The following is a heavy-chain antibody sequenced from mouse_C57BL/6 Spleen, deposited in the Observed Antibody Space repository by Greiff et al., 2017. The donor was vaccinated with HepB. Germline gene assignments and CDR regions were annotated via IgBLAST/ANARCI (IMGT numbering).Heavy chain of an antibody. Sequence: LMESGAELARPGASVKLSCKASGYTFTSYGISWVKQRTGQGLEWIGEIYPRSGNTYYNEKFKGKATLTADKSSSTAYMELRSLTSEDSAVYFCARGYYDYDGYYAMDYWGQGTSVTVSS. V-gene: IGHV1-81*01. CDR3: ARGYYDYDGYYAMDY. J-gene: IGHJ4*01. CDR2: IYPRSGNT. D-gene: IGHD2-4*01. CDR1: GYTFTSYG.